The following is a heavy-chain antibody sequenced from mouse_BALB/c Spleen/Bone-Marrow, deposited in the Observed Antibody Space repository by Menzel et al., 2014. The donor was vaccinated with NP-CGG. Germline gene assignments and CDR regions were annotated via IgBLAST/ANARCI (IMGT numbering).Heavy chain of an antibody. CDR2: ISCYNGAT. J-gene: IGHJ2*01. CDR3: ARGDGYYVDFDY. CDR1: GYSFTGYY. D-gene: IGHD2-3*01. V-gene: IGHV1S34*01. Sequence: LVKTGASVKISCKASGYSFTGYYMHWVKQSHGKSLEWIGYISCYNGATSYNQKFKGKATFTVDTSSSTAYMQFNILTSEDSAVYYCARGDGYYVDFDYWGQGTTLTVSS.